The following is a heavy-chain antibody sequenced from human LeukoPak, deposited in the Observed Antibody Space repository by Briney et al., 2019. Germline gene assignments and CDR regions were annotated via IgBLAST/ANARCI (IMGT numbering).Heavy chain of an antibody. D-gene: IGHD3-3*01. CDR3: ARGPSITIFGVVMYTWFDP. Sequence: SETLSLTCSVSGGSVTTGTYHWAWIRQPPGKGLEWIGSVYFDGGTHYNRSLQSRVAISVDTSKNQYSLRLSSVTAADTAVYYCARGPSITIFGVVMYTWFDPWGQGTPVSVSS. V-gene: IGHV4-39*07. CDR2: VYFDGGT. CDR1: GGSVTTGTYH. J-gene: IGHJ5*02.